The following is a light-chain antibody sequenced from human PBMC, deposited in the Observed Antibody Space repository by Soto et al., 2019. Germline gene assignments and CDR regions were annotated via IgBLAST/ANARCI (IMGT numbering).Light chain of an antibody. Sequence: AIRMTQSPSSFSASTGDRVTITCRASQGISSYLAWYQQKPGKAPKLLIYAASTLQSGVPSRFSGSGSGTDFTLTISCLQSEDFATYYCQQYYSYPITVGPGTRLEIK. CDR3: QQYYSYPIT. CDR2: AAS. V-gene: IGKV1-8*01. J-gene: IGKJ5*01. CDR1: QGISSY.